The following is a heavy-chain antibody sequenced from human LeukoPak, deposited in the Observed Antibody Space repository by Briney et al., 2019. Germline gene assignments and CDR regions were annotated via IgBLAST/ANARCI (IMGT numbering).Heavy chain of an antibody. D-gene: IGHD2-15*01. V-gene: IGHV3-23*01. CDR3: AKDGCSGGSCYIYYYYMDV. Sequence: KTGGSLRLSCTASGFTFDDYGMSWVRQVPGKGLEWVSVISGSGGSTYYADSVKGRFTISRDNSKNTLYLQMNSLRAEDTAVYYCAKDGCSGGSCYIYYYYMDVWGKGTTVTVSS. CDR2: ISGSGGST. J-gene: IGHJ6*03. CDR1: GFTFDDYG.